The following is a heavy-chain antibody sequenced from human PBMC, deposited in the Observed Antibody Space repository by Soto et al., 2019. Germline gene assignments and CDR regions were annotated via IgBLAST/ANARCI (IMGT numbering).Heavy chain of an antibody. D-gene: IGHD1-7*01. CDR2: IYYSGST. J-gene: IGHJ6*02. CDR1: GGSISSGGYY. V-gene: IGHV4-31*03. CDR3: ARDAGTTRIGGYYYYGMDV. Sequence: SETLSLTCTVSGGSISSGGYYWSWIRQHPGKGLEWIGYIYYSGSTYYNPSLKSRVTISVDTSKNQFSLKLSSVTAADTAVYYCARDAGTTRIGGYYYYGMDVWGQGTKVTFSS.